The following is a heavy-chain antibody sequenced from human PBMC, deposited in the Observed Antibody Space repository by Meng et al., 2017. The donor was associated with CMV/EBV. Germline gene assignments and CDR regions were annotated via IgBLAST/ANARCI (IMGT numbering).Heavy chain of an antibody. CDR1: GFTFSSYA. V-gene: IGHV3-30-3*01. Sequence: GESLKISCAASGFTFSSYAMSWVRQAPGKGLEWVAVISYDGSNKYYADSVKGRVTISRDNSKNTLYLQMNSLRAEDTAVYYCASNSALYCSGGSCYSENYFDFWGQGTLVTVSS. J-gene: IGHJ4*02. CDR3: ASNSALYCSGGSCYSENYFDF. D-gene: IGHD2-15*01. CDR2: ISYDGSNK.